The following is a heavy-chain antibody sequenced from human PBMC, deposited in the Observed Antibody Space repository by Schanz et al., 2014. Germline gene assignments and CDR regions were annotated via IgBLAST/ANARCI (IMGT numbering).Heavy chain of an antibody. J-gene: IGHJ6*02. CDR3: AKELNRRGGQTNFYYYYGMDV. Sequence: VHLEESGGGVVQPGRSLRLSCAASGFTFHTYDMHWVRQAPGKGLEWVAQISHDGHRDFYADSVKGRFTISRNNSQNPLYLQMNTLRTEDTAVYYCAKELNRRGGQTNFYYYYGMDVWGQGTTVTVSS. V-gene: IGHV3-30-3*01. D-gene: IGHD5-12*01. CDR1: GFTFHTYD. CDR2: ISHDGHRD.